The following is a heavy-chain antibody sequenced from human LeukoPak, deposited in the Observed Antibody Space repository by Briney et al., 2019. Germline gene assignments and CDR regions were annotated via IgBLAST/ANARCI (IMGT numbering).Heavy chain of an antibody. CDR3: ARQNIAVAGRGGFDP. Sequence: LETLSLTCTVSGGSISSYYRSWIRQPPGKGLEWIGYIYYSGSTNYNPSLKSRVTISLDTSKNQFSLKLSSVTTADTAVYYCARQNIAVAGRGGFDPWGQGTLVTVSS. CDR2: IYYSGST. CDR1: GGSISSYY. J-gene: IGHJ5*02. V-gene: IGHV4-59*01. D-gene: IGHD6-19*01.